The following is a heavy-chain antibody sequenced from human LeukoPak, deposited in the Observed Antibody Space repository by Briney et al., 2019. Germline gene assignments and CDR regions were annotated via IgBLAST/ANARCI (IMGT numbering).Heavy chain of an antibody. CDR1: GYTFTSYD. J-gene: IGHJ4*02. CDR3: ARGLGVRGVIAIRFGY. D-gene: IGHD3-10*01. V-gene: IGHV1-8*01. Sequence: ASVKVSCKASGYTFTSYDINWVRQATGQGLERMGWMNPNSGNTGYAQKFQGRVTMTRNTSISTAYMELSSLRSEDTAVYYCARGLGVRGVIAIRFGYWGQGTLVTVSS. CDR2: MNPNSGNT.